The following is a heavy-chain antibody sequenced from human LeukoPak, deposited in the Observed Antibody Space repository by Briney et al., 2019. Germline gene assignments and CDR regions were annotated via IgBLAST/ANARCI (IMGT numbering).Heavy chain of an antibody. CDR3: ARGVKVEYGSGSYYNDY. V-gene: IGHV1-8*01. CDR2: MNPNSGNT. Sequence: VASVKVSCKASGYTFTSYDINWVRQATGQGLEWMGWMNPNSGNTGYAQKFQGRVTMTRNTSISTACMELSSLRSEDTAVYYCARGVKVEYGSGSYYNDYWGQGTLVTVSS. CDR1: GYTFTSYD. J-gene: IGHJ4*02. D-gene: IGHD3-10*01.